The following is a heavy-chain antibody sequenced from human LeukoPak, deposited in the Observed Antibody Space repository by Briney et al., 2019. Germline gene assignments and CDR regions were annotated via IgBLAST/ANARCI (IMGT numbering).Heavy chain of an antibody. J-gene: IGHJ4*02. CDR1: GGSFSGYY. Sequence: SETLSLTCAVYGGSFSGYYWSWIRQPPGKGLEWIGEINHSGSTNYNPSLKSRVTISVDTSKNQFSLKLSSVTAADTAVYYCARGGYRMVAATRYYFDYWGQGTLVTVSP. V-gene: IGHV4-34*01. CDR2: INHSGST. CDR3: ARGGYRMVAATRYYFDY. D-gene: IGHD2-15*01.